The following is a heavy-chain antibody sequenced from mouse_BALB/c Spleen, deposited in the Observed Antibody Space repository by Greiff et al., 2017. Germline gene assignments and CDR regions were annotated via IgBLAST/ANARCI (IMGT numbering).Heavy chain of an antibody. Sequence: EVKLKQSGAELVKPGASVKLSCTASGFNIKDTYMHWVKQRPEQGLEWIGRIDPANGNTKYDPKFQGKATITADTSSNTAYLQLSSLTSEDTAVYYCASTTAWYFDVWGAGTTVTVSS. CDR2: IDPANGNT. D-gene: IGHD1-2*01. CDR3: ASTTAWYFDV. V-gene: IGHV14-3*02. CDR1: GFNIKDTY. J-gene: IGHJ1*01.